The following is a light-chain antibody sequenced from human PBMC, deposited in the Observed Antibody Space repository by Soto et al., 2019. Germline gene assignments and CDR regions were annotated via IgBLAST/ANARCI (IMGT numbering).Light chain of an antibody. CDR1: SSDVGGYNS. Sequence: QSARTQAASVSGSPGQSITISCTGTSSDVGGYNSVSWYQQHPGKAPKLMIYEVSNRPSGVSSRFSGSKSANTASLTISGLQAEDEADYYCSSYTGTSALLFGGGTKVTVL. J-gene: IGLJ3*02. CDR2: EVS. CDR3: SSYTGTSALL. V-gene: IGLV2-14*01.